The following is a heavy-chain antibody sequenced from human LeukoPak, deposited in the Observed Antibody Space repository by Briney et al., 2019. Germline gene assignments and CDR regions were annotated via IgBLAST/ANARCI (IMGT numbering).Heavy chain of an antibody. D-gene: IGHD2-2*01. CDR2: ISYDGTNK. J-gene: IGHJ6*02. V-gene: IGHV3-30-3*01. CDR3: ARGYCSSTSCQSYYYGMDV. Sequence: PGGFLRLSCAASGFTFSFYAMHWVRQAPGKGLEWVAVISYDGTNKYYADSVKGRFTISRDTSKNALFLQMNSLRAEDTAVYYCARGYCSSTSCQSYYYGMDVWGQGTTVTVSS. CDR1: GFTFSFYA.